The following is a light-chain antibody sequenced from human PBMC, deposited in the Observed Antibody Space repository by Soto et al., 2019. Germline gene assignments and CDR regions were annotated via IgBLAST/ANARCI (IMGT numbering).Light chain of an antibody. Sequence: DIQMTQSPSSVSASVGDRVTITCRASQGINTWLAWYQQKPGKAPNLLIYTASSLQSGVPSRFSGTGSGTEFTLTINSLQPEDFATYYCQQAASFPITFGQGTRLEIK. CDR3: QQAASFPIT. CDR1: QGINTW. J-gene: IGKJ5*01. V-gene: IGKV1-12*01. CDR2: TAS.